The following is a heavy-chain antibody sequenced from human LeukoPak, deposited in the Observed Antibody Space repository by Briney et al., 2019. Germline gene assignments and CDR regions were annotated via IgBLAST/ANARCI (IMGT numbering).Heavy chain of an antibody. Sequence: GGSLRLSCAASGFTFSSYGMHWVRQAPGKGLEWVAVISYDGSNKYYADSVKGRFTISRDNSKNTLYLQMNSLRAEDTAVYYCARVGLTHVFDIWGQGTMVTVSS. J-gene: IGHJ3*02. V-gene: IGHV3-30*03. CDR3: ARVGLTHVFDI. CDR1: GFTFSSYG. D-gene: IGHD3-16*01. CDR2: ISYDGSNK.